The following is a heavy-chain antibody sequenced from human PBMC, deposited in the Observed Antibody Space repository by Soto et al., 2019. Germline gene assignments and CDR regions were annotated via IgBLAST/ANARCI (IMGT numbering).Heavy chain of an antibody. Sequence: EVQLLESGGGLVQPGGSLRLSCAASGFTFSTYGMSWVRQAPGKGLEWVSGISGSGGGTYYADSVKGRFTISRDNSKNTLYLQMNSLRAEDTAVYYCAKGGYSSSWYWSVDYWGQGNLVTVSS. D-gene: IGHD6-13*01. CDR3: AKGGYSSSWYWSVDY. V-gene: IGHV3-23*01. J-gene: IGHJ4*02. CDR2: ISGSGGGT. CDR1: GFTFSTYG.